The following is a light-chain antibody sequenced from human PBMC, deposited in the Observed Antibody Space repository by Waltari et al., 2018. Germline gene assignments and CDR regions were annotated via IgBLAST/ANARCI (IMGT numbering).Light chain of an antibody. V-gene: IGKV1-5*03. CDR2: KAS. CDR3: QQYNSYSLLS. CDR1: QSISKW. Sequence: DIQMTQSPSTLSASVGDRVIFSCRASQSISKWLAWYQQKPGKAPKLLIYKASTLESGVPSRFSGIGSGTEFTLTIISLQPEDFATYYCQQYNSYSLLSFGGGTKVEIK. J-gene: IGKJ4*01.